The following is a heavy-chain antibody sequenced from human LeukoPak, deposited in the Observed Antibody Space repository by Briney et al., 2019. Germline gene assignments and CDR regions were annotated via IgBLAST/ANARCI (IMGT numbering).Heavy chain of an antibody. CDR3: ARGGWQQLVNYYYYYMDV. J-gene: IGHJ6*03. D-gene: IGHD6-13*01. CDR1: GYTFTSYD. CDR2: MNPNTGNT. V-gene: IGHV1-8*01. Sequence: ASVKVSCKASGYTFTSYDINWVRQATGQGLEWMRWMNPNTGNTGYAQKFQGRVTMTRNTSISTAYMELSSLRSEDTAVYYCARGGWQQLVNYYYYYMDVWGKGTTVTISS.